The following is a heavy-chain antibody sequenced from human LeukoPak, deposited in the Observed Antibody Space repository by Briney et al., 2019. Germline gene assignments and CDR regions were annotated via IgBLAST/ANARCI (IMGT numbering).Heavy chain of an antibody. Sequence: PGGSLRLSCAASGFTFNNYAMSWVRQAPGKGLECVSAISGSGGSTYCADSVKGRFTISRDNSKNRLFLQMNSLRAGDTAVYYCALGGNSPGPNHFDYWGQGTLVTVSS. CDR3: ALGGNSPGPNHFDY. CDR1: GFTFNNYA. V-gene: IGHV3-23*01. J-gene: IGHJ4*02. D-gene: IGHD1-14*01. CDR2: ISGSGGST.